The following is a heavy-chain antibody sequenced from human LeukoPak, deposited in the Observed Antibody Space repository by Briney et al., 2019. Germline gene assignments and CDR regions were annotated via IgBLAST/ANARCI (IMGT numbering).Heavy chain of an antibody. Sequence: SETLSLTCAVSGRSITSDSWWIWVRQPPGKGLEWIGEAYHSGITNYNPSLKSRVTMSVDKSKNQFSLSLSSVTAADTAVYHCARGLYSSDAYWGQGILVTVSS. D-gene: IGHD6-19*01. CDR1: GRSITSDSW. CDR2: AYHSGIT. J-gene: IGHJ4*02. CDR3: ARGLYSSDAY. V-gene: IGHV4-4*02.